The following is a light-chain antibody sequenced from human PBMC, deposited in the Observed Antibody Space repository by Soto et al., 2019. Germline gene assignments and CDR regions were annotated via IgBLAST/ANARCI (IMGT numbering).Light chain of an antibody. J-gene: IGKJ1*01. Sequence: TQMTQSPSSVSASVGDRVTITCRASQPINNFLAWYQQKPGQAPNLLIYAASSLQGGVTSRFSGSTSGTDFTLTISSLQPEDFETYYCQQTGSFPWTFGQGTKVEVK. CDR1: QPINNF. V-gene: IGKV1-12*01. CDR3: QQTGSFPWT. CDR2: AAS.